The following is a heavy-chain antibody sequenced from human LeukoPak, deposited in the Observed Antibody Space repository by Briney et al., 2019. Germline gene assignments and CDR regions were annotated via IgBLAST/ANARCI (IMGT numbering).Heavy chain of an antibody. CDR1: GFIVSSNY. J-gene: IGHJ4*02. CDR2: IFSGGGT. V-gene: IGHV3-66*01. D-gene: IGHD6-13*01. Sequence: GGSLRLSCAASGFIVSSNYVSWVRQAPGKGLECVSVIFSGGGTYYADSVKGRFTISRDNSKSTLYLQMNSLRAEDTAVYYCARGRPAAAASDSWGQGTLVTVSS. CDR3: ARGRPAAAASDS.